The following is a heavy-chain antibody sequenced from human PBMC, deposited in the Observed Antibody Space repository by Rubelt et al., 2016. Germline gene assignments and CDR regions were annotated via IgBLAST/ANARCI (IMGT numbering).Heavy chain of an antibody. D-gene: IGHD6-13*01. Sequence: QVQLQESGPGLVKPSETLSLTCTVSGYSISSGYYWGWIRQPPGKGLEWIGSIYHSGSTYYNPSLKSRVTISVDTSKNQFSLKLSSVTAADTAVYYCARSAAVDYWGQGTLVTVSS. CDR1: GYSISSGYY. CDR2: IYHSGST. J-gene: IGHJ4*02. V-gene: IGHV4-38-2*02. CDR3: ARSAAVDY.